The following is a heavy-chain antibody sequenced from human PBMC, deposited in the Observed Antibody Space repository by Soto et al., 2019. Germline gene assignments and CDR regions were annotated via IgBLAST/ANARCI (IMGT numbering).Heavy chain of an antibody. V-gene: IGHV5-51*01. CDR2: IFPRDSDI. CDR1: GYSFSNFW. CDR3: ARLSVAGPMYYFDY. Sequence: PGVSLKISCKGSGYSFSNFWVGWVRQMPGKGLEWMGIIFPRDSDIRYSPSFQGQVTISADNSIDTAYLQWSTLKASDTAMYYCARLSVAGPMYYFDYWGQGTLVTVSS. D-gene: IGHD6-19*01. J-gene: IGHJ4*02.